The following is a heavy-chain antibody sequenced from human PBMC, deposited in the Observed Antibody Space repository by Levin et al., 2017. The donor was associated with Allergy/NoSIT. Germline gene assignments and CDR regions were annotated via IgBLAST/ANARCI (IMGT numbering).Heavy chain of an antibody. J-gene: IGHJ3*02. V-gene: IGHV4-31*03. CDR1: GDSINSVGYY. CDR2: IYFSGDS. D-gene: IGHD6-6*01. Sequence: SQTLSLTCTVSGDSINSVGYYWSWIRQHPGKGLEWIGYIYFSGDSYYSPSLKSRVIMSVDMSRNQFSLQLTSVTAADTAVYYCARDSSSVNTLPLDNWGPGTMVTVSS. CDR3: ARDSSSVNTLPLDN.